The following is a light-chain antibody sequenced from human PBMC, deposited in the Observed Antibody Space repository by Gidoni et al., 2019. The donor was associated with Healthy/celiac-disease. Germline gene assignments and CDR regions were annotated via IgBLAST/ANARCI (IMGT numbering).Light chain of an antibody. CDR1: KLGDKY. V-gene: IGLV3-1*01. CDR3: QAWDSSTVV. Sequence: SYEATQPPSVSVSPGQTASITCSGDKLGDKYACWYQQKPGQSPVLVIYQDNKRPSGIPERFSGSNSGNTATLTISGTQAMDEADYYCQAWDSSTVVFGGGTKLTVL. J-gene: IGLJ2*01. CDR2: QDN.